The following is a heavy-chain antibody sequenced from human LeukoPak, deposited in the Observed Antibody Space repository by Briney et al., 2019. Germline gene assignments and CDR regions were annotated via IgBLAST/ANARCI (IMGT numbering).Heavy chain of an antibody. V-gene: IGHV3-23*01. CDR2: FYGSADST. CDR3: ALDSSNYYDSSGYYYDYYYMDV. CDR1: GFTFSSYA. D-gene: IGHD3-22*01. J-gene: IGHJ6*03. Sequence: PGGSLRLSCAASGFTFSSYALSWVRQAPGKGLEWVAGFYGSADSTYYADSVKGRFTISRDNSKNTVYLQMNSLRAEDTAVYYCALDSSNYYDSSGYYYDYYYMDVWGKGTTVTVSS.